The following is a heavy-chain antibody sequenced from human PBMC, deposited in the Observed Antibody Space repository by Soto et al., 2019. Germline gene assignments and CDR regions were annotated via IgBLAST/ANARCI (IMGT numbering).Heavy chain of an antibody. CDR1: GGSISSGDYY. J-gene: IGHJ4*02. V-gene: IGHV4-30-4*01. D-gene: IGHD1-26*01. CDR2: VHNSVST. Sequence: SETLSLTCTVSGGSISSGDYYWSWIRQPPGKGLEWIAYVHNSVSTHYNPSLKSRVTISVDTSKNQFSLKLSSVTAADTAVYYCARSRYSGSYFFDYWGQGILVTVSS. CDR3: ARSRYSGSYFFDY.